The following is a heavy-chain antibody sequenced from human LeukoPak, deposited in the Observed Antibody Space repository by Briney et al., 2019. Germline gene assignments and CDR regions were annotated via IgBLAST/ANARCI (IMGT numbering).Heavy chain of an antibody. Sequence: PGRSLRLSCAASGFTFSSYAMHWVRQAPGKGLEWVAIISYDGINKYYADSVKGRFTISRDNSKNTLYLQMNSVRAEDTAVYYCARDMYDSSGYLFDFWGQGTLVTVSS. CDR3: ARDMYDSSGYLFDF. D-gene: IGHD3-22*01. V-gene: IGHV3-30-3*01. CDR2: ISYDGINK. CDR1: GFTFSSYA. J-gene: IGHJ4*02.